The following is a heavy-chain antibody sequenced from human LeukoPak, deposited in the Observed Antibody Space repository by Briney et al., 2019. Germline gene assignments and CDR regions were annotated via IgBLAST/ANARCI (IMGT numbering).Heavy chain of an antibody. D-gene: IGHD3-22*01. CDR2: ISGSGGST. CDR3: AKGEGDGYSVY. V-gene: IGHV3-23*01. CDR1: GFTFSRYW. J-gene: IGHJ4*02. Sequence: GGSLRLSCAASGFTFSRYWMSWVRQAPGKGLEWVSAISGSGGSTYYADSVKGRFTISRDNSKNTLYLQMNSLRAEDTAVYYCAKGEGDGYSVYWGQGTLVTVSS.